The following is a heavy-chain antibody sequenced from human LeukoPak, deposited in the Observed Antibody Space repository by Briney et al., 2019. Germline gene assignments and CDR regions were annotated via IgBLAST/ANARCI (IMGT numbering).Heavy chain of an antibody. CDR3: ARAILTASGSVWYFDL. CDR1: GGSISSGRYW. CDR2: VYNSGST. D-gene: IGHD3-3*01. Sequence: SETLSLTCTVSGGSISSGRYWRSWIRQHPGKGLEWIGYVYNSGSTYYSPSLRSRLSMSVDTSRNQFSLNLRSVTAADTAVYFCARAILTASGSVWYFDLWGRGTLVTVPS. V-gene: IGHV4-31*03. J-gene: IGHJ2*01.